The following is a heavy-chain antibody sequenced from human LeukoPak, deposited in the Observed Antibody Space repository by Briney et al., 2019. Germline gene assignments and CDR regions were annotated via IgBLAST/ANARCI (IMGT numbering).Heavy chain of an antibody. V-gene: IGHV1-46*01. CDR3: ARGLGYYYDSSGYYSGDTLSLDY. Sequence: ASVKVSCKASGYTFTSYYMHWVRQAPGQGLEWMGIINPSGGSTTYAQNFQGRVTMTRDMSTTTVYIELTSLRSEDRAVYYCARGLGYYYDSSGYYSGDTLSLDYWGQGTLVPVSS. D-gene: IGHD3-22*01. J-gene: IGHJ4*02. CDR2: INPSGGST. CDR1: GYTFTSYY.